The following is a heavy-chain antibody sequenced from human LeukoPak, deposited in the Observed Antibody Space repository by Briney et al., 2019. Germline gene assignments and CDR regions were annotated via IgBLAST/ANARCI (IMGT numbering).Heavy chain of an antibody. J-gene: IGHJ4*02. CDR1: GYNFTSYW. CDR3: ARSRDRGIAARPYDY. CDR2: IYPGDSDT. Sequence: GESLKISCKGSGYNFTSYWIGWVRQMPGKGLEWMGIIYPGDSDTRYSPSFQGQVTISADKSISTAYLQWSSLKASDTAMYYCARSRDRGIAARPYDYWGQGTLVTVSS. V-gene: IGHV5-51*01. D-gene: IGHD6-6*01.